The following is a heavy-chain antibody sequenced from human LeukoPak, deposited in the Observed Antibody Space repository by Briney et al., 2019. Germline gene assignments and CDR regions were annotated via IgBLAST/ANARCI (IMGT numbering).Heavy chain of an antibody. J-gene: IGHJ4*02. D-gene: IGHD2-21*02. V-gene: IGHV1-18*01. CDR2: ISAYNGNT. CDR3: VILWLSGASYDY. CDR1: GYTFTSYG. Sequence: ASVKVSCKASGYTFTSYGISWVRQAPGQGLEWMGWISAYNGNTNYAQKLQGRVTMTTDTSTSTAYMELSSLRSEDTAVYYCVILWLSGASYDYWGQGTLVTVSS.